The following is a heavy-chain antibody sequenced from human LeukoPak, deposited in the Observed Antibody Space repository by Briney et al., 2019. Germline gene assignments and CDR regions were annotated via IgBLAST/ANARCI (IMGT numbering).Heavy chain of an antibody. D-gene: IGHD5-18*01. J-gene: IGHJ4*02. Sequence: SETLSLTCAVYGXSFSGHYWSWIRQPPGKGREWIGEINHSGSTNYNPSLKSRVTISVDTSKNQFSLKLSPVTAADTAVYYCARLHDGYRYGADYWGQGTLVTAS. V-gene: IGHV4-34*01. CDR2: INHSGST. CDR3: ARLHDGYRYGADY. CDR1: GXSFSGHY.